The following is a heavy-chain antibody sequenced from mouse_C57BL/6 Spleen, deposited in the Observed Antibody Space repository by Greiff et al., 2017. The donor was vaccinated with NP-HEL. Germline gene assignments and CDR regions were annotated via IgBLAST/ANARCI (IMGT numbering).Heavy chain of an antibody. Sequence: VQLQQSGPELVKPGASVKISCKASGYAFSSSWMNWVKQRPGKGLEWIGRIYPGDGDTNYNGKFKGKATLTADKSSSTAYMQLSSLTSEDSAVYFCARSGYDGPCWYFDVWGTGTTVTVAS. CDR2: IYPGDGDT. D-gene: IGHD3-1*01. V-gene: IGHV1-82*01. CDR3: ARSGYDGPCWYFDV. CDR1: GYAFSSSW. J-gene: IGHJ1*03.